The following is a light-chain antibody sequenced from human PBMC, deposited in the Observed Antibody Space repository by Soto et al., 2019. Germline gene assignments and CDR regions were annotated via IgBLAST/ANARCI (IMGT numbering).Light chain of an antibody. CDR2: GAS. CDR1: QSVSSN. V-gene: IGKV3-15*01. CDR3: QHYNSYSEA. J-gene: IGKJ1*01. Sequence: EIVMTQSPAALSVSPGERATLSCRASQSVSSNLAWYQQKPGQAPRLLIYGASTRATGIPARFSGSGSGTEFTLTISNLQPDDFATYYCQHYNSYSEAFGQGTKVDIK.